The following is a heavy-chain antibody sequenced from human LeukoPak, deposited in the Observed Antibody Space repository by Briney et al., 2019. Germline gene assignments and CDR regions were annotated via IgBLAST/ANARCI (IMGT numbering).Heavy chain of an antibody. CDR3: ARMDDCGSTDCSAFDY. CDR1: GGSISGYY. J-gene: IGHJ4*02. CDR2: IYTSGST. Sequence: SETLSLTCTVSGGSISGYYGSWIRQPAGKGLEWLGRIYTSGSTNYNPSLKSRVTMSVDTSKNQFSLQLSSVTAADTAVYYCARMDDCGSTDCSAFDYWGQGTLVPVSS. D-gene: IGHD2-2*01. V-gene: IGHV4-4*07.